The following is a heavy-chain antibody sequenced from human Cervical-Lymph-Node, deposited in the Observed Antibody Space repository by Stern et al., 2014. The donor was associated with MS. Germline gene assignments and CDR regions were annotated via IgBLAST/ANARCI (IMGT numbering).Heavy chain of an antibody. V-gene: IGHV4-59*01. D-gene: IGHD3-22*01. CDR2: INYRRNP. CDR1: YDSISRYY. J-gene: IGHJ4*02. CDR3: ARAFSDYHDSTPGY. Sequence: QVQLQESGPGLVKPSETLSLTCTVSYDSISRYYWTWLRQPPGKGLEWIGYINYRRNPNYNPALKSRVTISVDTSKNQFSLKLTSVTAADTAVYYCARAFSDYHDSTPGYWGQGTLVTVSS.